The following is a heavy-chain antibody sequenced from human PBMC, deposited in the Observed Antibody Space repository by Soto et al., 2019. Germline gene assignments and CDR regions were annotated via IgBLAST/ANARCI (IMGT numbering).Heavy chain of an antibody. J-gene: IGHJ4*02. CDR1: GYTFTSYA. Sequence: ASVKVSCKASGYTFTSYAMHWVRQAPGQRLEWMGWINAGNGNTKYSQKFQGRVTITRDTSASTAYMELSSLRSEDTAVYYCARDQNRSSYGFWFDYWGQGTLVPVSS. CDR2: INAGNGNT. D-gene: IGHD5-18*01. V-gene: IGHV1-3*01. CDR3: ARDQNRSSYGFWFDY.